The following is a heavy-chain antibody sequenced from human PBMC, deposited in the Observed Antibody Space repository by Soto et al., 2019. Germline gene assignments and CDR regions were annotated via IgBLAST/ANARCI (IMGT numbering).Heavy chain of an antibody. Sequence: SETLSLTCAVYGGSLSGHYWNWIRQPPGKGLEWIGEINHSGSTKYNPSLKSRVTMSVDTSKNQFSLNLRSVTAEDTAVYYCARDPAIAVAGPFDYWGQGTLVTVSS. D-gene: IGHD6-19*01. CDR2: INHSGST. V-gene: IGHV4-34*01. CDR3: ARDPAIAVAGPFDY. CDR1: GGSLSGHY. J-gene: IGHJ4*02.